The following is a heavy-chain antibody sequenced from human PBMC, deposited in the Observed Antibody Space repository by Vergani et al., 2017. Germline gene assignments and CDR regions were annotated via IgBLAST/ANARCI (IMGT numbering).Heavy chain of an antibody. Sequence: EVQLVESGGGLVQPGRSLRLSCAASGFTFDDYAMHWVRQAPGKGLEWVSGISWNSGSTYYADSVKGQFTISRDNSKNTLYLQMNSLRAEDTAVYYCAKSSTLMVYADYWGQGTLVTVSS. D-gene: IGHD2-8*01. J-gene: IGHJ4*02. V-gene: IGHV3-9*01. CDR3: AKSSTLMVYADY. CDR2: ISWNSGST. CDR1: GFTFDDYA.